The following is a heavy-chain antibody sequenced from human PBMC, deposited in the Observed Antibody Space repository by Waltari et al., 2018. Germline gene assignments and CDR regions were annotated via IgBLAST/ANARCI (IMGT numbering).Heavy chain of an antibody. V-gene: IGHV3-7*01. J-gene: IGHJ4*02. D-gene: IGHD6-19*01. Sequence: EVQLVQSGGGLVQPGESLRLSCAASGFTFSHSWMSWVRQAPGKGLGFVAKINQEGSQKNYVDSGKGRFTISGDNAKNSLYLQMNSLRAEDTAFYYCARDPGYSSFDYWGQGTLVTVSS. CDR1: GFTFSHSW. CDR3: ARDPGYSSFDY. CDR2: INQEGSQK.